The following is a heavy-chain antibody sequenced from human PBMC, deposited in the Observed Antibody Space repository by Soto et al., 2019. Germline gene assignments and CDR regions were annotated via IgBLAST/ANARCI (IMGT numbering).Heavy chain of an antibody. Sequence: QVQLQESGPGLVKPSQTLSLTCSLSGGSINSDEFYWTWIRQSPGKGLEWIGYIYSSGRTHYNQSLKSRINIALDTSNNLLSLRLSSVTAADTAVYYCARMGLHLGELSRNWFDPWGRGTLVTVSS. CDR1: GGSINSDEFY. V-gene: IGHV4-31*03. CDR2: IYSSGRT. CDR3: ARMGLHLGELSRNWFDP. J-gene: IGHJ5*02. D-gene: IGHD3-16*02.